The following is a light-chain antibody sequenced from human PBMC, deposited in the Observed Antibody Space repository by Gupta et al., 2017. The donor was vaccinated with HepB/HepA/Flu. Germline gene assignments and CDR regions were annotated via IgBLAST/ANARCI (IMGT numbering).Light chain of an antibody. CDR1: TSNTGAGYD. J-gene: IGLJ2*01. CDR3: HAYDSSMSGSV. V-gene: IGLV1-40*01. Sequence: QSVLTQPPSVSAAPGQRVTISCTGRTSNTGAGYDVHWYQQLPGTAPKLLIYGNNNRPSGVPDRFSGSKSGTSASRAVTGLQAEDEADYYCHAYDSSMSGSVFGGGTKLTVL. CDR2: GNN.